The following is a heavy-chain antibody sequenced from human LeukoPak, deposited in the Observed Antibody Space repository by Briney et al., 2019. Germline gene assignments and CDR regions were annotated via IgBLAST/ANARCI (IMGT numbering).Heavy chain of an antibody. CDR2: FYYSGSN. J-gene: IGHJ4*02. CDR1: GGSLSSSSYY. D-gene: IGHD3-10*01. V-gene: IGHV4-39*01. Sequence: SETLSLTRNDSGGSLSSSSYYWGWTRLPPGKGLEWRGSFYYSGSNYYHPSLKRRVTVPEDTSKNQFSLKRSSGTAADTALHYCARHGRFGSGDFRTYCDYWGQGNLVTVSS. CDR3: ARHGRFGSGDFRTYCDY.